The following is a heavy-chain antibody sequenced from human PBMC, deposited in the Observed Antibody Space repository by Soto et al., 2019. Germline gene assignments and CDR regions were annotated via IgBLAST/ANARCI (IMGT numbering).Heavy chain of an antibody. CDR1: GFTFSSYG. D-gene: IGHD6-13*01. V-gene: IGHV3-33*01. J-gene: IGHJ3*02. CDR3: ARDNTEAAGTRLDAFDI. Sequence: GGSLRLSCAASGFTFSSYGMHWVRQAPGKGLEWVAVIWYDGSNKYYADSVKGRFTISRDNSKNTLYLQMNSLRAEDTAVYYCARDNTEAAGTRLDAFDIWGQGTMVTVSS. CDR2: IWYDGSNK.